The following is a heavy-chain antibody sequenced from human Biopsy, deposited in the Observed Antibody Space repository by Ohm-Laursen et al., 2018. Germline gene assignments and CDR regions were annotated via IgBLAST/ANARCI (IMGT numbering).Heavy chain of an antibody. CDR2: ISYNERT. Sequence: TLSLTCSVSGASVKTSGYFWAWIRQRPGKGLEWIGYISYNERTHNPSLTSRLAISFDTSNNRISLQLRSVSVADTAVYYCVREPKTGTAEAWYFDLWGRGSPVTVPS. J-gene: IGHJ2*01. CDR1: GASVKTSGYF. V-gene: IGHV4-31*03. CDR3: VREPKTGTAEAWYFDL. D-gene: IGHD3-9*01.